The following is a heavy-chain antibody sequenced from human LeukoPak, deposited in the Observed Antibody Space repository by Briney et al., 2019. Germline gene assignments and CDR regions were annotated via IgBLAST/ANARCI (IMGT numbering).Heavy chain of an antibody. CDR2: IYYSGST. Sequence: SQTLSLTCTVSGGSISSGDYYWRWIRQPPGEGLERIGYIYYSGSTYYNPSLKSRVTISVDTPTNPFPLNLSSVTAADTAVYYCARGNDCSSTSCYRPDWFDRWGQGTLVTVSS. V-gene: IGHV4-30-4*08. CDR1: GGSISSGDYY. J-gene: IGHJ5*02. D-gene: IGHD2-2*01. CDR3: ARGNDCSSTSCYRPDWFDR.